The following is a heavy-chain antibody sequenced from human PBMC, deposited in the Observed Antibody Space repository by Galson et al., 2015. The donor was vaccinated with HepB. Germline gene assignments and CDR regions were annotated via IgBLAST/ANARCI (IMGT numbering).Heavy chain of an antibody. V-gene: IGHV5-51*01. D-gene: IGHD3-10*01. CDR1: GYSFTSYW. J-gene: IGHJ6*02. Sequence: QSGAEVKKPGESLKISCKGSGYSFTSYWIGWVRQMPGKGLEWMGIIYPGDSDTRYSPSFQGQVTISADKSISTAYLQWSSLKASDTAMYYCARVDRVLGSGSYSYYSYGMDVWGQGTTVTVSS. CDR2: IYPGDSDT. CDR3: ARVDRVLGSGSYSYYSYGMDV.